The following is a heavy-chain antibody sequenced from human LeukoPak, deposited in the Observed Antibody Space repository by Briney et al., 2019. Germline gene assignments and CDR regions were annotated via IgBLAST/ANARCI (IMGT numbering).Heavy chain of an antibody. CDR3: ARDGPLFGESPLYYMDV. CDR2: ISTGDGDT. Sequence: ASVKVSCKPSGYTFTNYAIHWVRQAPGQGLEWMGWISTGDGDTKYSQKFQGRVTITRDTSASTAYMELRSLRSDDTAVYYCARDGPLFGESPLYYMDVWGKGTTVTVS. V-gene: IGHV1-3*04. CDR1: GYTFTNYA. J-gene: IGHJ6*03. D-gene: IGHD3-10*02.